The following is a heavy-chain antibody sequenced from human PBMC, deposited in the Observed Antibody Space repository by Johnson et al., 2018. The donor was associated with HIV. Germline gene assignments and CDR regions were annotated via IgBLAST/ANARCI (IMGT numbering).Heavy chain of an antibody. D-gene: IGHD3-10*01. J-gene: IGHJ3*02. CDR1: GFTFSDYY. Sequence: QVRLVESGGGLVQPGGSLRLSCAASGFTFSDYYMSWIRQAPGKGLEWISYIGSSGSPIYYADSVRGRFTISRDNSKNTLYLQMNSLRAEDTAVYFCARERHYYGSVRPRERQGDAFDIWGQGTMVTVAS. V-gene: IGHV3-11*04. CDR3: ARERHYYGSVRPRERQGDAFDI. CDR2: IGSSGSPI.